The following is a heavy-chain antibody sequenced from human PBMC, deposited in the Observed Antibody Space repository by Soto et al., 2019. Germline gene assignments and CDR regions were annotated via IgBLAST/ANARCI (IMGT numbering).Heavy chain of an antibody. Sequence: QVQLQESGPGLLKASETLSLTCSVSGGSVRSGNHFWNWIRQPPGRGLEWPGYMYYTGVTNYNPSLKSRVSMSVDTSKDQFSLNLTSLTAADTAVYYCARGGEPLGYYGLDVWGQGTTVTVSS. CDR2: MYYTGVT. CDR1: GGSVRSGNHF. J-gene: IGHJ6*02. V-gene: IGHV4-61*01. CDR3: ARGGEPLGYYGLDV.